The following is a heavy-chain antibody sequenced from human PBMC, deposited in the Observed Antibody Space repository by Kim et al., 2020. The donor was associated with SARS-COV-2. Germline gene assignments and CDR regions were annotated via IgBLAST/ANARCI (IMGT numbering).Heavy chain of an antibody. CDR3: AGESYSSRDY. J-gene: IGHJ4*02. V-gene: IGHV1-3*01. D-gene: IGHD6-13*01. CDR2: INVGNDNR. Sequence: ASVKVSCKASGYTFTTYAIHWMRQAPGQSLEWIGWINVGNDNRKYSQKFQGRVTITRNTSASTAYMEVSRLRYEDTAVYYCAGESYSSRDYWGQGTLVTVSS. CDR1: GYTFTTYA.